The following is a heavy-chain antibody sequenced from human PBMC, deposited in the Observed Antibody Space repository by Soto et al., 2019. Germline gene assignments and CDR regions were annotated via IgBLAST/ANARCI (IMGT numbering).Heavy chain of an antibody. D-gene: IGHD6-6*01. CDR1: GFTFSSYG. CDR2: MWYDGSNR. Sequence: PGVSLRLSCAASGFTFSSYGMHWVRQAPGKGLEWVAVMWYDGSNRYYADSVKGRFTISRDNSKNTLYLQMNSLRAEDTAVYYCAREEEQLDSQYYYYYGMDVWGQGTTVTVSS. V-gene: IGHV3-33*01. J-gene: IGHJ6*02. CDR3: AREEEQLDSQYYYYYGMDV.